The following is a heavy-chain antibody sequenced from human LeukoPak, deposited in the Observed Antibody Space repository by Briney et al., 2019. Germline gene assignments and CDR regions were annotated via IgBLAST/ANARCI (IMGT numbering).Heavy chain of an antibody. J-gene: IGHJ4*02. CDR2: INPNSGGT. Sequence: ASVKVSCKASGYTFTGYYMHWVRQAPGQGLEWMGWINPNSGGTNYAQKFQGWVTMTRDTSISTAYMELSRLRSDDTAVYYCARASRDTAMVTALGYWGQGTLVTVSS. CDR1: GYTFTGYY. V-gene: IGHV1-2*04. CDR3: ARASRDTAMVTALGY. D-gene: IGHD5-18*01.